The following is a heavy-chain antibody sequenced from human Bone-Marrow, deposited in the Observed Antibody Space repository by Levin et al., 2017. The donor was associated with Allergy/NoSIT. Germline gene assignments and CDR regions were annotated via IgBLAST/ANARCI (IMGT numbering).Heavy chain of an antibody. V-gene: IGHV1-46*01. Sequence: PGESLKISCKASGHTFRSYYLHWVRQAPGQGLEWMGLINPGDGSTQYAQKFQDRVTMTSDTSTSTVYMELTGLRSEDTALYYCASVRITAAAISPLLHWGQGTLVTVSS. CDR1: GHTFRSYY. D-gene: IGHD2-2*02. J-gene: IGHJ4*02. CDR2: INPGDGST. CDR3: ASVRITAAAISPLLH.